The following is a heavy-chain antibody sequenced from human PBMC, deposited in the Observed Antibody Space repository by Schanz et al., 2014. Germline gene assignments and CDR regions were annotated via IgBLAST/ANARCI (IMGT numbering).Heavy chain of an antibody. J-gene: IGHJ4*02. CDR3: ARDKGGYYPFDY. CDR2: IKQDGIEK. D-gene: IGHD3-3*01. Sequence: EVQLVESGGGLVQPGGSLRLSCAASGFTFGNFFMSWVRQAPGKGLEWVANIKQDGIEKYYVDSVKGRFTISRDNAKISLYLPMNTPTADDTAVYSCARDKGGYYPFDYWGRGTLVTVSS. V-gene: IGHV3-7*01. CDR1: GFTFGNFF.